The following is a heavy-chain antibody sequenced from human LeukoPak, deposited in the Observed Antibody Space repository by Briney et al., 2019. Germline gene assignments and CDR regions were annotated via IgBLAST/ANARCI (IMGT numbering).Heavy chain of an antibody. V-gene: IGHV4-34*01. CDR2: INHSGST. D-gene: IGHD2-2*01. CDR3: ARGREVCSTTSCYNWFDP. CDR1: GGSFSGYY. J-gene: IGHJ5*02. Sequence: SETLSLTCAVYGGSFSGYYWSWTRQPPGKGLEWIGEINHSGSTNYNPSLKSRVTISVDTSKNQFSLKLSSVTAADTAVYYCARGREVCSTTSCYNWFDPWGQGTLVTVSS.